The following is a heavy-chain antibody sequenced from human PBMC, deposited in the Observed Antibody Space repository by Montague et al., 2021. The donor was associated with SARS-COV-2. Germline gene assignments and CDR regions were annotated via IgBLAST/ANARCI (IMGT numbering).Heavy chain of an antibody. V-gene: IGHV4-39*01. CDR2: IYYSGST. CDR3: ARHGWGWLRLLRPFDY. J-gene: IGHJ4*02. Sequence: SETLSLTCTVSRDSVSSGSYYWSWIRRPPGKGLEWIGSIYYSGSTYYNPSLKSRVTISVDTSKNQFSLKLSSVTAADTAVYYCARHGWGWLRLLRPFDYWGQGTLVTVSS. D-gene: IGHD5-12*01. CDR1: RDSVSSGSYY.